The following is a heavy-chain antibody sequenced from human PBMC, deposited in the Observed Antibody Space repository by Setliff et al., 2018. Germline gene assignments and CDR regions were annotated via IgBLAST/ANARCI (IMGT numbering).Heavy chain of an antibody. V-gene: IGHV7-4-1*02. CDR1: GYTITNFA. Sequence: GASVKVSCKASGYTITNFALNWVRQAPGQGPEWMGWINTNSGNPTYAQGFTGRFVFSLDTSVSTAYLQISSLKAEDTAVYYCARESIGRGHWFDPWRQGTLVTVSS. J-gene: IGHJ5*02. CDR3: ARESIGRGHWFDP. D-gene: IGHD1-26*01. CDR2: INTNSGNP.